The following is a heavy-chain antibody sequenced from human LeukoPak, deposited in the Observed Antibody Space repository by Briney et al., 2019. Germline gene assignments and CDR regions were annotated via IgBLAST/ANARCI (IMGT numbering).Heavy chain of an antibody. CDR1: GFTVSSNY. V-gene: IGHV3-53*01. D-gene: IGHD1-7*01. J-gene: IGHJ6*03. CDR3: AKLELSAYYYYMDV. Sequence: GGSLRLSCAASGFTVSSNYMSWVRQAPGKGLEWVSVIYSGGSTYYADSVKGRFTISRDNSKNTLYLQMNSLRAEDTAVYYCAKLELSAYYYYMDVWGKGTTVTVSS. CDR2: IYSGGST.